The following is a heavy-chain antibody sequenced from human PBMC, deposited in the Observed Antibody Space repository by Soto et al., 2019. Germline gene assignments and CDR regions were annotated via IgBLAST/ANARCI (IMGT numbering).Heavy chain of an antibody. CDR3: ARGWGLYEYYFDY. CDR1: AFTFSDYS. Sequence: GGSLRLSCAASAFTFSDYSMSWIRQAPGKGLEWVSYISSGGSDIYYADSVKGRFTISRDNAKNSLYLQMNSLRDEDTAVYYCARGWGLYEYYFDYWGQGTLVTVSS. CDR2: ISSGGSDI. V-gene: IGHV3-11*01. J-gene: IGHJ4*02. D-gene: IGHD3-16*02.